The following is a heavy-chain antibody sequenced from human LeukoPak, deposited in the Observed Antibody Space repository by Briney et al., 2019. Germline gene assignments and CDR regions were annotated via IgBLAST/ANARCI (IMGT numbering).Heavy chain of an antibody. CDR2: MNPNSGNT. CDR1: GYTLTSYD. V-gene: IGHV1-8*01. D-gene: IGHD3-9*01. CDR3: ARGGYDILTGYYIQDY. Sequence: ASVKVSCKASGYTLTSYDINWVRQATGQGLEWMGWMNPNSGNTGYAQKFQGRVTMTRNTSISTAYMELSSLRSEDTAVYYCARGGYDILTGYYIQDYWGQGTLVTVSS. J-gene: IGHJ4*02.